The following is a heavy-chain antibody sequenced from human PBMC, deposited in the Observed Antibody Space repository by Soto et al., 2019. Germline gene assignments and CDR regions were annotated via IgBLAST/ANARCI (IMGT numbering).Heavy chain of an antibody. CDR2: IYYSGST. D-gene: IGHD1-26*01. J-gene: IGHJ4*02. CDR1: GGSISSYY. Sequence: SETLSLTCTVSGGSISSYYWSWIRQPPGKGLEWIGYIYYSGSTNYNPSLKSRVTISVDTSKNQFSLKLSSVTAADTAVYYCARGVDSGSYYPPFDYWGQGTLVTVSS. CDR3: ARGVDSGSYYPPFDY. V-gene: IGHV4-59*01.